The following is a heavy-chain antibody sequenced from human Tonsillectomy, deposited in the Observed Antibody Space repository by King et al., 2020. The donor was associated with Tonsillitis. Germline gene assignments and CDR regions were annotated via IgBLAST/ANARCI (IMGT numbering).Heavy chain of an antibody. CDR1: GGSISSTGYY. D-gene: IGHD4-17*01. V-gene: IGHV4-39*02. CDR3: ARETVTTSGVLFDY. Sequence: LQLQESGPGPVKPSETLSLSCIVSGGSISSTGYYWGWIRQPPGKGREWIGSIDYSGTTYYNPSLKSRVTMSVDTSRNQFSLNLSSVTAADTAVYYCARETVTTSGVLFDYWGQGTLVTVSS. CDR2: IDYSGTT. J-gene: IGHJ4*02.